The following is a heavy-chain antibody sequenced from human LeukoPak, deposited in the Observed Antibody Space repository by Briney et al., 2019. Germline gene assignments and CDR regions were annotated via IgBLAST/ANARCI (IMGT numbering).Heavy chain of an antibody. J-gene: IGHJ4*02. CDR2: MNTNTGNS. V-gene: IGHV7-4-1*02. D-gene: IGHD5-18*01. Sequence: GASVKVSCKASGYTFTSYDINWVRQATGQGLEWMGWMNTNTGNSTYARGFTGRYVFSLDTSDNAAYLQISGLTAEDTAVYYCARGSTGDMEGVHLWLTWSFDLWGQGTLVTVSS. CDR3: ARGSTGDMEGVHLWLTWSFDL. CDR1: GYTFTSYD.